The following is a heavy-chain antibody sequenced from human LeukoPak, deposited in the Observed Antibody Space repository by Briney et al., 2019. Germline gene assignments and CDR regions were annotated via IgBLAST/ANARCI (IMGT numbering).Heavy chain of an antibody. J-gene: IGHJ4*02. Sequence: GGSLRLSCAASGFTFSSYPMHWVRQAPGKGLEYVSAISNNGRSTHYADSVKGRFTISRDNSKNTLYLQMGSLRTEDMAVYYCARDRDGFDYWGQGTLVTVSS. V-gene: IGHV3-64*02. CDR3: ARDRDGFDY. CDR1: GFTFSSYP. D-gene: IGHD5-24*01. CDR2: ISNNGRST.